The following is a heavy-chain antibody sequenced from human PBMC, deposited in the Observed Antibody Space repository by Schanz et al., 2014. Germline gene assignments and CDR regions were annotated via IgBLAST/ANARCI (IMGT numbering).Heavy chain of an antibody. CDR1: GFTFSYYS. Sequence: EVQLLESGGGLVQPGGSLRLSCAASGFTFSYYSLNWVRQAPGKGLEWVAVIYSGGSTFYTDSVKGRFTISRDNSKNTLYLQMNSLIAEDTAVYYCAKCIGWYGRCAFDIWGQGTMVTVSS. D-gene: IGHD6-19*01. CDR3: AKCIGWYGRCAFDI. V-gene: IGHV3-66*01. CDR2: IYSGGST. J-gene: IGHJ3*02.